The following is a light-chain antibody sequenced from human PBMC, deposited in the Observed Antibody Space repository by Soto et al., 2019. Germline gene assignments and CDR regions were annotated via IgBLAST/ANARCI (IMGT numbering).Light chain of an antibody. CDR1: HDISNF. J-gene: IGKJ2*01. V-gene: IGKV1-33*01. CDR3: QQYDNVPPNT. Sequence: DIQVTQSPSSLSESVGDSITITCQTSHDISNFLNWYQQKPGKVPKLLIYDASKLEAGVPSRFSGSGSGKDFTFTITSLQAEDFATYYCQQYDNVPPNTFGQGTKLEIK. CDR2: DAS.